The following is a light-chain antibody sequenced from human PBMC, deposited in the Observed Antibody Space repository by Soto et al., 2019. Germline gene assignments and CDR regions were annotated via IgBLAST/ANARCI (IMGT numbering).Light chain of an antibody. V-gene: IGKV3-11*01. CDR2: DAS. J-gene: IGKJ4*01. CDR1: QSISIY. CDR3: QQRLSWPLT. Sequence: EFVLTQPPATLSFSPGERATLSCRASQSISIYLAWYQQKPGQAPRLLIYDASSRATGIPVRFSGSGSGTDFTLTISRLEPEDFAVYYCQQRLSWPLTFGGGTKVDIK.